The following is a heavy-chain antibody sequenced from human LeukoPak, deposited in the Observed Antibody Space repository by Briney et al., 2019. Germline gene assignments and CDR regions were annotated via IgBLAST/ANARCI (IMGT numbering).Heavy chain of an antibody. Sequence: ASVKVSCKASGYTFTSYGIRWVREAPGQGLEWMAWISAYNGNTNYAQKLQGRVTMTTDTSTSTAYMELRSLRSDDTSVYYCARAKSTAMVTWEFDYWGQGTLVTVSS. V-gene: IGHV1-18*01. CDR2: ISAYNGNT. D-gene: IGHD5-18*01. J-gene: IGHJ4*02. CDR3: ARAKSTAMVTWEFDY. CDR1: GYTFTSYG.